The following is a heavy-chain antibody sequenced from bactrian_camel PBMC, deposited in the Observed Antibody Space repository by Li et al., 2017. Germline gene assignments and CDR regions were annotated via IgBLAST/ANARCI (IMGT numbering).Heavy chain of an antibody. D-gene: IGHD6*01. CDR2: ILARGPNT. CDR3: AAAWGPPVVAGDPDDYNY. CDR1: GNTVSGNNC. V-gene: IGHV3S54*01. Sequence: VQLVESGGGSVQAGGSLRLSCVASGNTVSGNNCMGWFRQSPGKEREGVARILARGPNTYYADSVKGRFTISQDAAKNTVNLQMNSLKPEDTAMYYCAAAWGPPVVAGDPDDYNYWGQGTQVTVS. J-gene: IGHJ4*01.